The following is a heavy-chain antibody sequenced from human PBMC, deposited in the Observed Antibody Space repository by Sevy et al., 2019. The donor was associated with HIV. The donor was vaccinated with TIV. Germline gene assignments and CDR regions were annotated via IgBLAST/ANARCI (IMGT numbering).Heavy chain of an antibody. CDR2: IYSGSST. CDR3: AGRPSAGGRYYYYYGMDV. J-gene: IGHJ6*02. V-gene: IGHV3-53*01. CDR1: GFTVSSNY. Sequence: GGSLRLSCAASGFTVSSNYMSGVRQAPRKGLEWVSVIYSGSSTYYADSVKGRFTISRDNSRNTLYLQMNSLRAEGTAVYYCAGRPSAGGRYYYYYGMDVWGQGTTVTVSS. D-gene: IGHD6-13*01.